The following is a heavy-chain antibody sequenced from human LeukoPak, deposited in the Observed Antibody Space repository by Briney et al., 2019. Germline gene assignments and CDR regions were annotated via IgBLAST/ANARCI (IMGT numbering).Heavy chain of an antibody. J-gene: IGHJ3*02. CDR2: IYYSGST. V-gene: IGHV4-39*07. Sequence: SETLSLTCTVSGDSISSSSYYWGWIRQPPGKGLEWIGSIYYSGSTYYNPSLKSRLTISVDTSKNQFSLKLSSVTAADTAVYYCARDGLSIAANRGAFDIWGQGTMVTVSS. D-gene: IGHD6-6*01. CDR1: GDSISSSSYY. CDR3: ARDGLSIAANRGAFDI.